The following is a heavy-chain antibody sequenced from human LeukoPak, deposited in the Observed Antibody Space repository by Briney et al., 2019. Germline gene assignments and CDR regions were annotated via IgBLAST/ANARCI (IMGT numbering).Heavy chain of an antibody. CDR2: IYYSGST. CDR3: ARGTGPFPT. Sequence: PSETLSLTCTVSGGSISSYYWSWIRQPPGKGLEWIGYIYYSGSTNYNPSLKSRVTISVDTSKNQFSLKVRSVTAADTAVYYCARGTGPFPTWGQGTLVTVSS. V-gene: IGHV4-59*01. D-gene: IGHD3/OR15-3a*01. J-gene: IGHJ5*02. CDR1: GGSISSYY.